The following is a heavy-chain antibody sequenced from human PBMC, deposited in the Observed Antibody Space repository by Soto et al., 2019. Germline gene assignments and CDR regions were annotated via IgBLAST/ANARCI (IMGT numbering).Heavy chain of an antibody. D-gene: IGHD1-26*01. Sequence: GGSLRLSCAASGFTFSSYWMHWVRQAPGKGLVWVSRINSDGSSTIYADSVKGRFTISRDNAKNTLYLQMNSLRAEDTVVYYCAREWELLFDYYYGMDVWGQGTTVTVSS. CDR3: AREWELLFDYYYGMDV. CDR2: INSDGSST. V-gene: IGHV3-74*01. J-gene: IGHJ6*02. CDR1: GFTFSSYW.